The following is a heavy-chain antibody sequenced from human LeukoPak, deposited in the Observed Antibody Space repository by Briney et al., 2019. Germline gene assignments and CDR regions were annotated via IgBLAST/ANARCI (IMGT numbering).Heavy chain of an antibody. CDR3: ARVVAGKYYFDY. CDR1: GFTVSSND. D-gene: IGHD6-19*01. J-gene: IGHJ4*02. Sequence: GGSLRLSCAASGFTVSSNDMSWVRQAPGKGLECISVIYSGGSTDYADSVKGRFTISRDNSKNTLYLQMNSLRAEDTAVYYCARVVAGKYYFDYWGQGTLVTVSS. V-gene: IGHV3-53*01. CDR2: IYSGGST.